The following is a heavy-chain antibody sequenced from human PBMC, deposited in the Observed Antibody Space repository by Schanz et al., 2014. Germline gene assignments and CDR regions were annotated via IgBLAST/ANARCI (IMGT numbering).Heavy chain of an antibody. CDR3: ARDEGKDGYNLAFDV. J-gene: IGHJ3*01. CDR2: ISGSGGST. V-gene: IGHV3-23*04. Sequence: EVQLVESGGGLVQPGGSLRLSCAASGFTFSSYAMSWVRQAPGKGLEWVSAISGSGGSTYYADSVKGRFTISRDNSKNTLYLQMNSLRVEDTAIYYCARDEGKDGYNLAFDVWGQGTLVTVSS. CDR1: GFTFSSYA. D-gene: IGHD5-12*01.